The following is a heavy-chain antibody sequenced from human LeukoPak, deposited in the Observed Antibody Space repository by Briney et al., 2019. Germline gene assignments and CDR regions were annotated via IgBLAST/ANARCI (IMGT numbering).Heavy chain of an antibody. Sequence: GGSLRLSCAASGFSFDEYTLHWVRQAPGKGLEWVSYISSSGSTIYYADSVKGRFTISRDNAKNSLYLQMNSLRAEDTAVYYCARGRSGLDYWGQGTLVTVSS. V-gene: IGHV3-48*04. J-gene: IGHJ4*02. CDR1: GFSFDEYT. D-gene: IGHD2-15*01. CDR3: ARGRSGLDY. CDR2: ISSSGSTI.